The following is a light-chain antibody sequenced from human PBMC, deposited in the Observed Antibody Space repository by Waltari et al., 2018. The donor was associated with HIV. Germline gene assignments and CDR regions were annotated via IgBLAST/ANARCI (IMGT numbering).Light chain of an antibody. CDR2: KDT. J-gene: IGLJ2*01. Sequence: SYDLTPPPSVSVSPGQTARITCFGEALSKEYTFWHQQKAGQAPPLVIHKDTERASGIPERFSGSTSGRLFTLTIDDVEPDDEADYYCQSAGGGGTYRFGGGTKLTVL. CDR1: ALSKEY. V-gene: IGLV3-25*03. CDR3: QSAGGGGTYR.